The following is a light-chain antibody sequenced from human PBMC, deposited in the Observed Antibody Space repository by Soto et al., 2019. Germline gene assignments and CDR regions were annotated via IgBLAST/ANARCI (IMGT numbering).Light chain of an antibody. Sequence: QSVLTQPASVSGSPGQSITISCTGTSSDVGGYNYVSWYQHHPGKAPKLMIYDVSNRPSGVSNRFSGSKSGNTASLTISGLQPEDEPDYYCSSYTTSNTRQIVLGTGTKVTV. J-gene: IGLJ1*01. CDR3: SSYTTSNTRQIV. CDR2: DVS. CDR1: SSDVGGYNY. V-gene: IGLV2-14*03.